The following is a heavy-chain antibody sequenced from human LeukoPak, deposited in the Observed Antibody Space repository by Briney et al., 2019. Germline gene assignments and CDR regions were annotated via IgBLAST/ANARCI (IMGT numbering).Heavy chain of an antibody. V-gene: IGHV3-30-3*01. CDR2: ISYDGSNK. CDR3: ARDGCDY. Sequence: PGGSLRLSCAASGFTFSSYAMSWVRQAPGKGLEWVAVISYDGSNKYYADSVKGRFTISRDNSKNTLYLQMNSLRAEDTAVYYCARDGCDYWGQGTLVTVSS. D-gene: IGHD6-19*01. CDR1: GFTFSSYA. J-gene: IGHJ4*02.